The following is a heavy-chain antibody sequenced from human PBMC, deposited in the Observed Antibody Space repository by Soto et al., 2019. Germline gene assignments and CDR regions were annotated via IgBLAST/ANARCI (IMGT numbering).Heavy chain of an antibody. V-gene: IGHV4-34*01. CDR1: GGSFSGYY. CDR3: ARGRTGMDV. J-gene: IGHJ6*02. Sequence: LSLTCSVYGGSFSGYYWSWIRQPPGKGLEWIGEINHGGRTNYSPSLKSRLTISVDTSKNQFSLKLTSVTAADTAVYYCARGRTGMDVWGQGTTVTVSS. CDR2: INHGGRT.